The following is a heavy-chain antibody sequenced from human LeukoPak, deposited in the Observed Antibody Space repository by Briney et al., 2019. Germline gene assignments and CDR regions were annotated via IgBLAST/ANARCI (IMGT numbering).Heavy chain of an antibody. Sequence: GASVKVSCKASGYTFTSYAMHWVRQAPGQRLEWMGWINAGNGNTKYSQKFQGRVTITRDTSASTAYMELSSLRSEDTAVYYCARRIPTTKNYYGSGSYYNSYDYWGQGTLVTVSS. J-gene: IGHJ4*02. CDR2: INAGNGNT. D-gene: IGHD3-10*01. CDR1: GYTFTSYA. V-gene: IGHV1-3*01. CDR3: ARRIPTTKNYYGSGSYYNSYDY.